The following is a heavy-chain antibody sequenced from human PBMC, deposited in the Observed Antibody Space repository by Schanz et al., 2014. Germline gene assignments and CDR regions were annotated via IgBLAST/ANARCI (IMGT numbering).Heavy chain of an antibody. CDR2: ISYSGST. D-gene: IGHD3-16*01. Sequence: QVQLQESGPGLVKPSETLSLTCTVSGGSINSDAFYWTWIRQHPGKGLEWIGYISYSGSTSFNPSLKSRLTMSVDTSKNQFSLRLSSVTAADTAVYYCARHGGIPYYPMDVWGQGTTVTVSS. J-gene: IGHJ6*02. CDR1: GGSINSDAFY. CDR3: ARHGGIPYYPMDV. V-gene: IGHV4-31*03.